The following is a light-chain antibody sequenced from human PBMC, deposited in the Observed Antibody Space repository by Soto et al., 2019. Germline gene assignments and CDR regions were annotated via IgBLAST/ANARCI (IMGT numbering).Light chain of an antibody. V-gene: IGLV4-69*01. CDR3: QTWGTGTPYV. CDR1: SGHSTYT. J-gene: IGLJ1*01. CDR2: LNSDGSH. Sequence: QPVLTQSPSASASLGASVKLTCTLSSGHSTYTIAWHQQQPEKAPRYLMSLNSDGSHSKGDGIPDRFSGSSSGAERYLTISSLQSEDEADYYCQTWGTGTPYVFGTGTQLTVL.